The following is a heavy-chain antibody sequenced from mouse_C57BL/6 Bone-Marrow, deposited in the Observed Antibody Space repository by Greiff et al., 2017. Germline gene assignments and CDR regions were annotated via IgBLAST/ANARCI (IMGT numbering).Heavy chain of an antibody. Sequence: EVQRVESGGGLVKPGGSLKLSRAASGFTFSSYTMSWVRQTPEKRLEWIATISGGGGNTYYPDSVKGRVTISRDNAKNTLYLQMSSLRSGDTALYYCARQGEWGQGTLVTVSA. J-gene: IGHJ3*02. CDR1: GFTFSSYT. V-gene: IGHV5-9*01. CDR3: ARQGE. CDR2: ISGGGGNT.